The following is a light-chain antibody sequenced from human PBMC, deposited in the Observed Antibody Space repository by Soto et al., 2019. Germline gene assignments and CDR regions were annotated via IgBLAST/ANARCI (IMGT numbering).Light chain of an antibody. J-gene: IGLJ1*01. CDR2: DVS. Sequence: QSALTQPASVSGSPGQSITISCTGTSSDVGGYNYVSWYQQHPGKAPKLMIYDVSNRPSGVSSRFSGSKSGNTASLTISGLQAEDEADYYCSSYISSSTYVFGTGTKVTVL. V-gene: IGLV2-14*01. CDR1: SSDVGGYNY. CDR3: SSYISSSTYV.